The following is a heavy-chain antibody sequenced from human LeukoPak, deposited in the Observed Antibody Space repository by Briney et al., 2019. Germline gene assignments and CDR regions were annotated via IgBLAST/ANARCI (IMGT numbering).Heavy chain of an antibody. CDR2: ISHDGTND. V-gene: IGHV3-30*19. D-gene: IGHD3-10*01. CDR3: VGSPTYYYMDV. J-gene: IGHJ6*03. CDR1: RFTFSDCA. Sequence: PGGSLRLSCAASRFTFSDCAVHWVRQAPGKGLEWVTVISHDGTNDYYRDSVKGRFTISRDNSKNSVVLQMNNLSPDDTAVYFCVGSPTYYYMDVWGKGTTVTVSS.